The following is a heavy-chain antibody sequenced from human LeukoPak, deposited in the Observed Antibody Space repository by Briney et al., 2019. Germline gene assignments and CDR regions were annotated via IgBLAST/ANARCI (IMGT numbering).Heavy chain of an antibody. Sequence: GGSLRLSCAASGFTLSSSAMSWVRQAPGKGLEWVSVMTEGGATYYAGSVRGRFTISRDNSKNMLYLQMNSLRAEDTAVYYCAKLLLDWGQGTLVTVSS. CDR1: GFTLSSSA. V-gene: IGHV3-23*01. CDR3: AKLLLD. J-gene: IGHJ4*02. D-gene: IGHD3-22*01. CDR2: MTEGGAT.